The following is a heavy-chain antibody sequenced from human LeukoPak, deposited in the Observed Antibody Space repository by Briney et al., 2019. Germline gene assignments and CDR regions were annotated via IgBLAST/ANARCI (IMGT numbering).Heavy chain of an antibody. V-gene: IGHV3-66*01. CDR1: GFTVTNND. D-gene: IGHD3-10*01. J-gene: IGHJ4*02. CDR2: IYSGGST. Sequence: GGSLRLSCAASGFTVTNNDMNWVRQAPGKGLEWVSVIYSGGSTYFADSVKGRFTISRDNSKNTLSLQMNSLRAEDTAVYYCAKGAYYHGSGRYFDYWGQGTLVTVSS. CDR3: AKGAYYHGSGRYFDY.